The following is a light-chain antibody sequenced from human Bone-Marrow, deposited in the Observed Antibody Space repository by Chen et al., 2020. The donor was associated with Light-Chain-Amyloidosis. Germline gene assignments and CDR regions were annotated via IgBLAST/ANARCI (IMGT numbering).Light chain of an antibody. CDR2: EDT. CDR3: CVTDTSIKRGGV. CDR1: ALPSTY. J-gene: IGLJ2*01. Sequence: SYELTQSPSVSVSPGQTARITCSGDALPSTYTYWYQQRSGQAPVLVIYEDTKRPSWIPERFSGSSGVTVSTLTISGGQVGASADYSCCVTDTSIKRGGVFGGGTKVTVL. V-gene: IGLV3-10*01.